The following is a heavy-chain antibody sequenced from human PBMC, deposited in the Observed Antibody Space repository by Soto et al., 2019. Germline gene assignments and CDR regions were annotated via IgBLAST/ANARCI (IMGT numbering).Heavy chain of an antibody. V-gene: IGHV3-74*01. D-gene: IGHD3-3*01. CDR2: VSHDGTIT. J-gene: IGHJ4*02. CDR3: TRDLDWSLYDY. Sequence: GGSLRLSCLASGFSISDYVMHWVRQAPGKGPVWVSRVSHDGTITSYADSVKGRFTISRDNSKNMLYLQMNSLRAEDTALYYCTRDLDWSLYDYWGQGTLVTAPQ. CDR1: GFSISDYV.